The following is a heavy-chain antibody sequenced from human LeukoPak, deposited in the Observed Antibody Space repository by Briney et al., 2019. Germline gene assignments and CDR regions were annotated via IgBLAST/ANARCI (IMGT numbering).Heavy chain of an antibody. CDR1: GFTFSSYW. V-gene: IGHV3-7*04. J-gene: IGHJ4*02. CDR2: IKQDGSEK. CDR3: ARARIGDFWSGYYTVLDY. D-gene: IGHD3-3*01. Sequence: GGSLRLSCAASGFTFSSYWMSWVRQAPGKGLEWVANIKQDGSEKYYVDSVKGRFTISRDNAKNSLYLQMNSLRAEDTAVYYCARARIGDFWSGYYTVLDYWGQGTLVTVSS.